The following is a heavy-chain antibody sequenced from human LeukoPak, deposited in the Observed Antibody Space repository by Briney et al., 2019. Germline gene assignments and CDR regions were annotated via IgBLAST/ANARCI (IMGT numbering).Heavy chain of an antibody. D-gene: IGHD6-13*01. V-gene: IGHV3-21*01. CDR1: AFTFSGYG. CDR3: TKSRGSWSNDTFDI. CDR2: ISTGGAYL. Sequence: GGSLRLSCAAAAFTFSGYGMFWVRQAPGKGLEWISSISTGGAYLYYADSVKGRFTISKDTAKTSLYLHMHSLKAADTAVYHCTKSRGSWSNDTFDIWGQGSMVTVSS. J-gene: IGHJ3*02.